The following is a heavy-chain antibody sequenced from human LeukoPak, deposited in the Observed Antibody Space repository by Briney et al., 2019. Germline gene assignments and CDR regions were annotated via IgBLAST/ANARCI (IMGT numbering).Heavy chain of an antibody. J-gene: IGHJ4*02. Sequence: SETLSLTCAVYGGSFSGYYWSWIRQPPGKGLEWIGEINHSGSTNYNPSLKSRVTISVDTSKNQFSLKLSSVTAADTAVYYCARDHNASVFDYWGQGNLVTVSS. CDR2: INHSGST. CDR3: ARDHNASVFDY. D-gene: IGHD1-1*01. V-gene: IGHV4-34*01. CDR1: GGSFSGYY.